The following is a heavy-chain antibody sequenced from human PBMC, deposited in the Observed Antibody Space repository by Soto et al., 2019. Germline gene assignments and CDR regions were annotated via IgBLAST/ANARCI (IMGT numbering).Heavy chain of an antibody. D-gene: IGHD3-10*01. CDR2: IYYSGST. V-gene: IGHV4-30-4*01. Sequence: SETLSLTCTVSGDSISSGDYYWSWIRQPPGKGLEWIGYIYYSGSTYYNPSLKSRVTISVDTSKNQFSLKLSSVTAADTAVYYCARVGFGELLAHGMDVWGQGITVTVSS. CDR3: ARVGFGELLAHGMDV. J-gene: IGHJ6*02. CDR1: GDSISSGDYY.